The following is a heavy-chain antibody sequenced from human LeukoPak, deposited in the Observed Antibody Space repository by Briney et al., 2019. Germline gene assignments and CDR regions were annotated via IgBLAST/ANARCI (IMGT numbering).Heavy chain of an antibody. Sequence: GASVKVSCKATGYTFTGYYMHWVRQAPGQGLEWMGWINPNSGGTNYAQKLQGRVTMTRDTSISTAYMELSRLRSDDTAVYYCAAGQQLVLPHHPLASMDVWGKGTTVTVSS. CDR2: INPNSGGT. CDR3: AAGQQLVLPHHPLASMDV. V-gene: IGHV1-2*02. J-gene: IGHJ6*03. D-gene: IGHD6-13*01. CDR1: GYTFTGYY.